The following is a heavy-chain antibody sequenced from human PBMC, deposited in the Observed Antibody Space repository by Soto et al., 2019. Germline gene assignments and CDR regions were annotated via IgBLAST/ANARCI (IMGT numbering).Heavy chain of an antibody. CDR3: ARGGYCSSTSCYVNPYYYYYMDV. CDR1: GGSFSGYY. CDR2: INHSGST. V-gene: IGHV4-34*01. D-gene: IGHD2-2*01. J-gene: IGHJ6*03. Sequence: QVQLQQWGAGLLKPSETLSLTCAVYGGSFSGYYWSWIRQPPGKGLEWIGEINHSGSTNYNPSLKSRVTISVGTSKNQFALNLSSVTAADTAVYYCARGGYCSSTSCYVNPYYYYYMDVWGKGTTVTVSS.